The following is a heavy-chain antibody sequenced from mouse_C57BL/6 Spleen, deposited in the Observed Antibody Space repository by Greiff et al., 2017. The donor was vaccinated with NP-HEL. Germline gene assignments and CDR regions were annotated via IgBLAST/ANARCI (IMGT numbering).Heavy chain of an antibody. Sequence: VQLQQPGAELVKPGASVKLSCKASGYTFTSYWMHWVKQRPGQGLEWIGMIHPNSGSTNYNEKFKSKATLTVDKSSSTAYMQLSSLTSEDSAVYYCARSGYSNYVYFDVWGTGTTVTVSS. D-gene: IGHD2-5*01. CDR3: ARSGYSNYVYFDV. CDR2: IHPNSGST. J-gene: IGHJ1*03. CDR1: GYTFTSYW. V-gene: IGHV1-64*01.